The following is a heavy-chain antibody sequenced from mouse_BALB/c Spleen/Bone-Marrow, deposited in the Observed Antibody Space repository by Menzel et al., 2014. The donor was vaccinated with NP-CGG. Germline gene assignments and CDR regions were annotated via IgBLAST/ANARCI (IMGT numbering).Heavy chain of an antibody. CDR1: GFTFSSYG. Sequence: EVKLVESGGGLVQPGGSLKLSCAASGFTFSSYGMSWVRQTPDKRLELVATINSNGGSTYYPGSVKGRFTISRDTAKNTLYLQMSSLKSEETAMYYCVRGNYGNYVDYFDFWGQGTTLTVSS. CDR3: VRGNYGNYVDYFDF. CDR2: INSNGGST. V-gene: IGHV5-6-3*01. D-gene: IGHD2-1*01. J-gene: IGHJ2*01.